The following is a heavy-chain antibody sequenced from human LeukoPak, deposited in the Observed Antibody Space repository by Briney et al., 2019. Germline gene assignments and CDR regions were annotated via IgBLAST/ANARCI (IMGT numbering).Heavy chain of an antibody. Sequence: GRSLRLPCAASGFTFSSYGMHWVRQAPGKGLEWVAVIWYDGSNKYYADSVKGRFTISRDNSKNTLYLQMNSLRAEDTAVYYCAKDFGSYYYYYMDVWGKGTTVTVSS. CDR1: GFTFSSYG. V-gene: IGHV3-33*06. D-gene: IGHD3-10*01. CDR2: IWYDGSNK. J-gene: IGHJ6*03. CDR3: AKDFGSYYYYYMDV.